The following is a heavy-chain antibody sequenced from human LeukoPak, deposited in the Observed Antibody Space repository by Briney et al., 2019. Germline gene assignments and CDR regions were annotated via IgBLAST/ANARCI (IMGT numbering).Heavy chain of an antibody. V-gene: IGHV4-39*01. CDR1: AGSSSSSSYY. J-gene: IGHJ3*01. CDR2: IYYSGST. Sequence: SETLSRNCTVSAGSSSSSSYYWGWIRQPPGRRLEWIGSIYYSGSTYYNPSLKSRVSISVDTCKTQFSLRLSSVTAAATAVYYCARRSSLCGHDSSSEQDAFDFWGQGTMVTVSS. D-gene: IGHD3-3*01. CDR3: ARRSSLCGHDSSSEQDAFDF.